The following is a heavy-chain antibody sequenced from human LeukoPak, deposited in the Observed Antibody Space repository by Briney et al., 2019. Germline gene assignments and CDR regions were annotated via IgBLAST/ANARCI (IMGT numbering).Heavy chain of an antibody. Sequence: SVKVSCKASGGTFSSYSISWVRQAPGQGLEWMGGIIPIFGTANYAQKFQGRVTITTDKSTSTAYMELSSLRAEDTAVYYCARGSGRDAFDIWGQGTMVTVSS. CDR2: IIPIFGTA. D-gene: IGHD1-14*01. CDR1: GGTFSSYS. V-gene: IGHV1-69*05. CDR3: ARGSGRDAFDI. J-gene: IGHJ3*02.